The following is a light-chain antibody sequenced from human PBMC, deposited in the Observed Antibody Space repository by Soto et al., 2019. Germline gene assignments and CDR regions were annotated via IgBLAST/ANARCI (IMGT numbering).Light chain of an antibody. Sequence: EIVLTQSPGTLSLSPGERATLSCRASQSVSSVYLAWYQQKPGQAPRLLIYGPATRATGIPDRFSASGSGTDFTRTISRLEPEDFAVYYCQQYGGSVTFGGGTKVEIK. CDR1: QSVSSVY. CDR2: GPA. CDR3: QQYGGSVT. V-gene: IGKV3-20*01. J-gene: IGKJ4*01.